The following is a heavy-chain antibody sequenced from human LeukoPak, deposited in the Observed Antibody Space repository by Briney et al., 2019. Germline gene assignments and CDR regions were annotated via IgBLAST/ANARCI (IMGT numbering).Heavy chain of an antibody. CDR3: ARGFCSGGSCYSAEYFQH. Sequence: ASVKVSCKASGYTFTGYYMHWVRQAPGQGLEWVGWISPNSGGTNYAQKFQGRVTMTRDTSISTAYMELSRLRSDDTAVYYCARGFCSGGSCYSAEYFQHWGQGTLVTVSS. D-gene: IGHD2-15*01. CDR1: GYTFTGYY. CDR2: ISPNSGGT. J-gene: IGHJ1*01. V-gene: IGHV1-2*02.